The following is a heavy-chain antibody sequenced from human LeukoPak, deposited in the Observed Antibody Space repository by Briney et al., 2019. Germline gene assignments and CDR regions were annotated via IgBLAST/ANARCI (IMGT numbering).Heavy chain of an antibody. CDR3: ARLSGSGTYLPFDY. Sequence: GESLKISCEGSGYTFTNYWIAWVRQMPGTGLEWMGIIYPGDSDTRYSPSFQGQDTISADKSISTAYLQWRSLRASDTAMYYCARLSGSGTYLPFDYWGQGTLVTVSS. D-gene: IGHD3-10*01. CDR2: IYPGDSDT. J-gene: IGHJ4*02. CDR1: GYTFTNYW. V-gene: IGHV5-51*01.